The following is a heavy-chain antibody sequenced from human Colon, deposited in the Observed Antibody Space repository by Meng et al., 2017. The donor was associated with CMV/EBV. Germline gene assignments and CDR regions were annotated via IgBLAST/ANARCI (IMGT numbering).Heavy chain of an antibody. Sequence: AHGFTLSSHATHWVRQAPGKGLEWVAVISADRTNNNYADSVKGRFAISRDNSKNTLYLQMSSLRLEDTAVYYCAKVSGYTSGWPLDYWGQGTLVTVSS. J-gene: IGHJ4*02. D-gene: IGHD6-19*01. CDR2: ISADRTNN. CDR3: AKVSGYTSGWPLDY. V-gene: IGHV3-30*18. CDR1: GFTLSSHA.